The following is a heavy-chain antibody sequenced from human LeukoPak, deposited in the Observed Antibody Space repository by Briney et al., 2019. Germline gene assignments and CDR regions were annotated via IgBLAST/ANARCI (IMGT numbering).Heavy chain of an antibody. CDR3: AARVVISTGDTFDI. V-gene: IGHV1-18*01. Sequence: ASVKVSCKASNYMFTSSGINWVRQAPGQGLVWMGWINAYNGDTNFAQKIQGRVTMTTDTSTNTAYMELGSLRSDDTAVYYCAARVVISTGDTFDIWGQGTMVTVSS. J-gene: IGHJ3*02. D-gene: IGHD4-23*01. CDR1: NYMFTSSG. CDR2: INAYNGDT.